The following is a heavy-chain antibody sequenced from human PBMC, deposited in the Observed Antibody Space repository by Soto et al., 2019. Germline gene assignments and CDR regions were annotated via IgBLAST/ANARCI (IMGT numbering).Heavy chain of an antibody. CDR1: GASISSTYW. D-gene: IGHD3-10*01. Sequence: QVQLQESDPGLVKPSGTLSLTCAVSGASISSTYWWTWVRQPPGKGLEWIGEIYHSGTTNYNPSRKSRVTISLDKSKNQFSLKLSSVSAADTAIYFCARRNYDGSVDYFDFWGQGTLVTVSS. J-gene: IGHJ4*02. CDR2: IYHSGTT. V-gene: IGHV4-4*02. CDR3: ARRNYDGSVDYFDF.